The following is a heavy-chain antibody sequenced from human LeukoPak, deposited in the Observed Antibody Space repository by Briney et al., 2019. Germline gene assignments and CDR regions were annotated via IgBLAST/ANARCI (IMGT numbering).Heavy chain of an antibody. J-gene: IGHJ1*01. CDR1: GFTFSSYA. Sequence: LRLSCAASGFTFSSYAMSWVRQAPGKGLEWVGYKSGAGRDLYNPSLKSRVTISVDASENQFSLSLRSVTAADTAMYYCARTTRVTPDGRAEYFEDWGRGTLVIVSS. CDR2: KSGAGRD. D-gene: IGHD4-11*01. CDR3: ARTTRVTPDGRAEYFED. V-gene: IGHV4-59*03.